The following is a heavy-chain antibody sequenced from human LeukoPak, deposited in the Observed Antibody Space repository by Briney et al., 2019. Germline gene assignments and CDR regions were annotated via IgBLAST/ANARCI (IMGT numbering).Heavy chain of an antibody. J-gene: IGHJ3*02. CDR2: LSKSGNT. D-gene: IGHD3-9*01. Sequence: KPAETLSLTCTVSGGSISSYYWSWIRLPPGKGLEWIGYLSKSGNTNYSPSLKSRVTIFGDTSKNQFFLKLSSVTAADTAVYYCARARYVNSFYDFDIWGQGTLVTVCS. CDR1: GGSISSYY. V-gene: IGHV4-59*01. CDR3: ARARYVNSFYDFDI.